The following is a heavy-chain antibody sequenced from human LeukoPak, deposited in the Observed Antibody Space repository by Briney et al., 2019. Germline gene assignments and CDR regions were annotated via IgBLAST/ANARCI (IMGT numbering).Heavy chain of an antibody. Sequence: GGTLRLSCAASGFTFSSYGMSWVRQAPGKGLEWVSAISGSGGSTYYADSVKGRFTISRDNSKNTLYLQMNSLRAEDTAVYYCAKGSRGYYYDSSGYYLFDYWGQGTLVTVSS. CDR1: GFTFSSYG. CDR3: AKGSRGYYYDSSGYYLFDY. CDR2: ISGSGGST. J-gene: IGHJ4*02. D-gene: IGHD3-22*01. V-gene: IGHV3-23*01.